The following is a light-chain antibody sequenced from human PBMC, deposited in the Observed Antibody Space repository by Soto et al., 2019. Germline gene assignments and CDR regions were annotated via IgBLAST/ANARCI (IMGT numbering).Light chain of an antibody. CDR1: QGISSY. V-gene: IGKV1-9*01. Sequence: DIQMTKTPSSLSAYVGDRVTITCRSCQGISSYLAWYQQTPGKAPNLLIYAASTLQSGVPSRFSGSGSGTEFTLTISSLQPEDFATYYCQQLNSFPLTFGHGTRLAIK. J-gene: IGKJ5*01. CDR2: AAS. CDR3: QQLNSFPLT.